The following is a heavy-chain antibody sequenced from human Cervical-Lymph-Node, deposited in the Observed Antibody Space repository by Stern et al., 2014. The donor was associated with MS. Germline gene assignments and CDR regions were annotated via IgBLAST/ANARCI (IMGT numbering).Heavy chain of an antibody. CDR3: ARSLLGYWFFDL. Sequence: QVQLQQWGAGLLKPSETLSLTCAVYGDSFRTYYWTWIRQPPGKGLEWIAEIDHTGTANYNPSLESRVALSLDTSKNPFSLNLTSVTATDTAVYYCARSLLGYWFFDLWGRGTLVTVSS. CDR2: IDHTGTA. V-gene: IGHV4-34*01. J-gene: IGHJ2*01. CDR1: GDSFRTYY.